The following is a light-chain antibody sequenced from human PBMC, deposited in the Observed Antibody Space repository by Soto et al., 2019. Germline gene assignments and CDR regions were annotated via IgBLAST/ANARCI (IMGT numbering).Light chain of an antibody. CDR3: QQYVTFSGT. CDR2: HAS. CDR1: QSISTW. J-gene: IGKJ1*01. Sequence: DIQMTQSPSTLSASVGDRVTITCRASQSISTWLAWYQQKPGKAPNLLIYHASSLESGVPSRVSGSGSGAEFTLTISSLQPDDFATYYCQQYVTFSGTFGQGTKVEIK. V-gene: IGKV1-5*01.